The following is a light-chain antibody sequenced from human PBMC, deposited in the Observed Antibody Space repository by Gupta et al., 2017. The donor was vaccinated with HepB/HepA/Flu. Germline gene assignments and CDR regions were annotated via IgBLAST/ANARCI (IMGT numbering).Light chain of an antibody. V-gene: IGLV2-8*01. J-gene: IGLJ2*01. CDR3: SSYAASNNLKVV. CDR2: EVS. Sequence: QSALTQPPSASGSPGQSVTISCPGTSSDVGGYNYVSWYQQHPGKAPNLMIYEVSKRPSGVPDRFSCSKSGNTASLTVSGLQAEEEADYYCSSYAASNNLKVVFGGGTKLTVL. CDR1: SSDVGGYNY.